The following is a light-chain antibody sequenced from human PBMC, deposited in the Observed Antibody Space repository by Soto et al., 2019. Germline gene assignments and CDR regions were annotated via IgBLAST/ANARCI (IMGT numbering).Light chain of an antibody. V-gene: IGKV1-39*01. Sequence: DIQMTQSPSSLSASVGDRVTITCQTSQSISSSLNWYQQKPGKAPKLLIYAASTLQSGVPSRFRGSGSGTDFTLTIRSLQPEDSATYFCQQSYSTPYTFGQGTKLKIK. CDR2: AAS. J-gene: IGKJ2*01. CDR1: QSISSS. CDR3: QQSYSTPYT.